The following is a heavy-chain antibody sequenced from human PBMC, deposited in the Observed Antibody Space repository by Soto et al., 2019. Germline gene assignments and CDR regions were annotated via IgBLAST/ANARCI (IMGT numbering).Heavy chain of an antibody. CDR3: ASRIEVHPPAFVD. CDR2: ISPMFGAA. Sequence: QVQLVQSGAEMKKPGSSVKVSCQSSGGTFNTYAMNWVRQAPGQGPEWMGDISPMFGAANYAPKFQGRVTTTADEPTGTTYMKSSSWTRLYPCIYFCASRIEVHPPAFVDWGQGTLVIVSS. J-gene: IGHJ4*02. V-gene: IGHV1-69*01. D-gene: IGHD2-15*01. CDR1: GGTFNTYA.